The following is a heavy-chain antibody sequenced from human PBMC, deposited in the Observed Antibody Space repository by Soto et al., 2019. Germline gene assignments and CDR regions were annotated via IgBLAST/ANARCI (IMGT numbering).Heavy chain of an antibody. J-gene: IGHJ4*02. CDR2: ISAYNGNT. V-gene: IGHV1-18*01. CDR1: GGTFSSYT. D-gene: IGHD3-22*01. Sequence: GASVQVSCKASGGTFSSYTISWVRQAPGQGLEWMGWISAYNGNTNYAQKLQGRVTMTTDTSTSTAYMELRSLRSDDTAVYYCARIRTISSGYYSSLGYWGQGTLVTVSS. CDR3: ARIRTISSGYYSSLGY.